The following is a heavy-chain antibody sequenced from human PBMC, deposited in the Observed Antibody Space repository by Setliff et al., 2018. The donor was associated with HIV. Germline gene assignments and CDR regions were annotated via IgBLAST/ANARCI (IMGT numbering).Heavy chain of an antibody. D-gene: IGHD3-22*01. J-gene: IGHJ4*02. CDR1: GGSISSSSYY. CDR3: ARGSRGARASKIDSSGYYLVY. Sequence: SETLSLTCTVSGGSISSSSYYWGWIRQPPGKGLEWIGSIYYSGSTYYNPSLKSRVTISVDTSKNQFSLKLSSVTAADTAVYYCARGSRGARASKIDSSGYYLVYWGLGTLVTVSS. CDR2: IYYSGST. V-gene: IGHV4-39*07.